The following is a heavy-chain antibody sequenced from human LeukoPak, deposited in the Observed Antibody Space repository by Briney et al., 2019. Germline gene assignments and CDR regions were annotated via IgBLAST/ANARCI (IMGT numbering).Heavy chain of an antibody. J-gene: IGHJ5*02. CDR1: GGSISSSSYY. V-gene: IGHV4-39*07. D-gene: IGHD6-13*01. CDR2: IYYSGST. Sequence: PSETPSLTCTVSGGSISSSSYYWGWIRQPPGKGLGWIGSIYYSGSTYYNPSLKSRVTISVDTSKNQFSLKLSSETAADTAVYYCARVDSSSWYVWFDPWGQGTLVTVSS. CDR3: ARVDSSSWYVWFDP.